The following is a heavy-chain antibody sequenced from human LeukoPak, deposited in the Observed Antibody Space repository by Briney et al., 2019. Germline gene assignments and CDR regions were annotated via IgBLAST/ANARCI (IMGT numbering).Heavy chain of an antibody. V-gene: IGHV3-48*03. CDR2: ISSSGSTI. CDR1: GFTFSSYE. Sequence: PGGSLRLSCAASGFTFSSYEMNWVRQAPGKGLEWVSYISSSGSTIYYTDSVKGRFTISRDNAKNSLYLQMNSLRAEDTALYYCARVMESSISNPQNSYYYYYYMDVWGKGTTVTVSS. CDR3: ARVMESSISNPQNSYYYYYYMDV. D-gene: IGHD6-13*01. J-gene: IGHJ6*03.